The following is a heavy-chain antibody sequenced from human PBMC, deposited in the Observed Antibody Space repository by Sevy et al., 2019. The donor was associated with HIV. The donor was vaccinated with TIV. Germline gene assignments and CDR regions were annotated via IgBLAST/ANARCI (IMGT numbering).Heavy chain of an antibody. Sequence: GGSLRLSCAASGFTFAKYSMSWVRQAPGKGLEWVSTFSFGCGKINYTDSVKGRFTISRDDSKNTLFLQMNSLRAEDTATYFCAREGCTQPHDYWGQGTLVTVSS. V-gene: IGHV3-23*01. CDR3: AREGCTQPHDY. D-gene: IGHD2-8*01. CDR1: GFTFAKYS. CDR2: FSFGCGKI. J-gene: IGHJ4*02.